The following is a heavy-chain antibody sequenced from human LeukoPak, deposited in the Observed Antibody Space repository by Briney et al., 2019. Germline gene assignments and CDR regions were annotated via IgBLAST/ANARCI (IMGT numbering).Heavy chain of an antibody. Sequence: GGSLRLSCAASGFTFSSYWMHWVRQAPGKGLVWVSRINGVGSSATYADSVKGRFTISRDNAKNSLFLQMNSPRAEDTAVYYCARGQGLQLKSGSDYWGQGTLVTVSS. V-gene: IGHV3-74*01. J-gene: IGHJ4*02. CDR2: INGVGSSA. CDR3: ARGQGLQLKSGSDY. D-gene: IGHD5-24*01. CDR1: GFTFSSYW.